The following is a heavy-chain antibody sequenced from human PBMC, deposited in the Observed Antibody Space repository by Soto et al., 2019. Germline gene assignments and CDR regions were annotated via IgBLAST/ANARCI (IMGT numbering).Heavy chain of an antibody. D-gene: IGHD3-9*01. Sequence: EVQLVESGGGLVKPGGSLRLSCAVSGFTFSNAWMSWVRQAPGKGLEWVGRIKTKTDGETTDYAAPVKGRFTFSRDDSKNMLYLQMNGLKTEDTAVYFCATLRTAILTGSFDYWGRGTLVTVSS. V-gene: IGHV3-15*01. CDR1: GFTFSNAW. J-gene: IGHJ4*02. CDR3: ATLRTAILTGSFDY. CDR2: IKTKTDGETT.